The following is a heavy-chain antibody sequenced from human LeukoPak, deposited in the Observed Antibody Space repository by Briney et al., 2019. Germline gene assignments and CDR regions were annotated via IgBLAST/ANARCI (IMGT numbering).Heavy chain of an antibody. CDR1: GGSFSGYY. CDR2: INHSGST. Sequence: RSSETLSLTCAVYGGSFSGYYCRWIRQPPGKGLECIGEINHSGSTNSNPSLKSQVTISEDTSKNQYSMKLSSVTAADTAAYYCARADRRRAHSNAYCYRDVWGKGTTVTVSS. J-gene: IGHJ6*03. CDR3: ARADRRRAHSNAYCYRDV. V-gene: IGHV4-34*01. D-gene: IGHD2-15*01.